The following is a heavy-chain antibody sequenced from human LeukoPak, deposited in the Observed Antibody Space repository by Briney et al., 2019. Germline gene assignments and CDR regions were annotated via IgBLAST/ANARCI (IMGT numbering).Heavy chain of an antibody. J-gene: IGHJ3*01. V-gene: IGHV6-1*01. CDR3: ARGGQGDGYSADEAFDF. Sequence: SQTLSLTCAISRDSVSGNSTAYNWIRQSPSRGLEWLGRTYYRSKWYNDYAVSVKSRITINPDTSKNQLSLQLNSVTPEDTAVYYCARGGQGDGYSADEAFDFWGQGTMVTVSS. CDR1: RDSVSGNSTA. CDR2: TYYRSKWYN. D-gene: IGHD5-24*01.